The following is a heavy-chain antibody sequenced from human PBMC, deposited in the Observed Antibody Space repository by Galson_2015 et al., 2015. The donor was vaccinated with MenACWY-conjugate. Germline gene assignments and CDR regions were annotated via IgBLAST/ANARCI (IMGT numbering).Heavy chain of an antibody. J-gene: IGHJ1*01. CDR3: ARVDYNANGNVY. CDR2: INRDGRDK. CDR1: GVTASRYW. D-gene: IGHD4-11*01. V-gene: IGHV3-7*03. Sequence: SPRLSCAASGVTASRYWMTWVRQAPGEGLEGGGQINRDGRDKSHGDSLKGRFALSKDNAKKSMFLQMNRLTAEDTAVYYCARVDYNANGNVYWGQGTLVTVSS.